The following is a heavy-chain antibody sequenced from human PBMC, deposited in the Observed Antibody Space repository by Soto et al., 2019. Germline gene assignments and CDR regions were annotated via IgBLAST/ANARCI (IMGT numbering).Heavy chain of an antibody. Sequence: SETLSLTCAVYGGSFSGYYWSWIRQPPGKGLEWIGEINHSGSTNYNPSLKSRVTISVDTSKNHFSLKLSSVTAADTAVYYCARGIWFGELTYYYYYGMDVWGQGTTVTVSS. CDR1: GGSFSGYY. J-gene: IGHJ6*02. CDR2: INHSGST. CDR3: ARGIWFGELTYYYYYGMDV. D-gene: IGHD3-10*01. V-gene: IGHV4-34*01.